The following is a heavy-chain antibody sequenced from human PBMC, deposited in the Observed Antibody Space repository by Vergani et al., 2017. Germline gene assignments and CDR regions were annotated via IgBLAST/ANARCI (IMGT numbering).Heavy chain of an antibody. CDR2: IIPIFGTA. V-gene: IGHV1-69*01. Sequence: QVQLVQSGAEVKKPGSSVKVSCKASGGTFSSYAISWVRQAPGQGLEWMGGIIPIFGTANYAQQFQGRVTITADESTSTAYMGLSSLRSADTAVYYCAREGVAYCSSTSCYTHWFDPWGQGTLVTVSS. CDR1: GGTFSSYA. CDR3: AREGVAYCSSTSCYTHWFDP. D-gene: IGHD2-2*02. J-gene: IGHJ5*02.